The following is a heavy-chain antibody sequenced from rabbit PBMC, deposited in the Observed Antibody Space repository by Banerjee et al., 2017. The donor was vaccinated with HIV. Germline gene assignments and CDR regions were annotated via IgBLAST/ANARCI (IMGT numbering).Heavy chain of an antibody. Sequence: QEQLVESGGGLVKPGASLTLTCKASGFDLNNNFDMCWVRQAPGKGLEWIACINTSSGNTVYASWAKGRFTISKASSTTVTLQMTSLTAADTATYFCAREGVNIGGGYLWGPGTLVTVS. D-gene: IGHD1-1*01. V-gene: IGHV1S45*01. J-gene: IGHJ4*01. CDR2: INTSSGNT. CDR1: GFDLNNNFD. CDR3: AREGVNIGGGYL.